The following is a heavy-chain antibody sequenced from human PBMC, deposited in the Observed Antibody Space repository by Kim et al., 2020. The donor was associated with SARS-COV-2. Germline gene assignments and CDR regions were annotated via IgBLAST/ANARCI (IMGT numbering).Heavy chain of an antibody. CDR3: ARDLVPAAIVGGASRYNWFDP. J-gene: IGHJ5*02. CDR2: IIPILGIA. Sequence: SVKVSCKASGGTFSSYAISWVRQAPGQGLEWMGRIIPILGIANYAQKFQGRVTITADKSTSTAYMELSSLRSEDTAVYYCARDLVPAAIVGGASRYNWFDPWGQGTLVTVSS. D-gene: IGHD2-2*02. V-gene: IGHV1-69*04. CDR1: GGTFSSYA.